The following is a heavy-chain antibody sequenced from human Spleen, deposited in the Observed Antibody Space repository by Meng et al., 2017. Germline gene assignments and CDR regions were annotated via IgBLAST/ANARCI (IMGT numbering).Heavy chain of an antibody. J-gene: IGHJ5*02. V-gene: IGHV4-39*01. CDR2: IGHSGFT. CDR1: GGSISTSGYY. Sequence: QVQLQESVPGLVKPSEALSLTCSVSGGSISTSGYYWGWIRQPPGKGLEWIGSIGHSGFTYYTPSLKSRVTVSIDTSRNQFSLWLTSVTAADTAVYYCVRSSGWVKTGFDPWGQGTLVTVSS. D-gene: IGHD6-19*01. CDR3: VRSSGWVKTGFDP.